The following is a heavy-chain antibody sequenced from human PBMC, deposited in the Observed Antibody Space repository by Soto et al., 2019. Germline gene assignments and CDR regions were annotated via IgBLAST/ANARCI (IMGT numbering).Heavy chain of an antibody. V-gene: IGHV4-34*01. CDR1: GGSFSGYY. CDR2: INHSGST. D-gene: IGHD6-6*01. Sequence: KSSETLSLTCAVYGGSFSGYYWSWIRQPPGKGLEWIGEINHSGSTNYNPSLKSRVTISVDTSKNQFSLKLSSVTAADTAVYYCARGMAAARTVDYWGQGTLVTVSS. J-gene: IGHJ4*02. CDR3: ARGMAAARTVDY.